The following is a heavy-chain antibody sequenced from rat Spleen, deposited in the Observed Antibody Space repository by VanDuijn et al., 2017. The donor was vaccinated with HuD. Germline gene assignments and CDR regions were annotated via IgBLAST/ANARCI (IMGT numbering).Heavy chain of an antibody. Sequence: EVQLVESDGGLVQPGRSLKLSCAASGFTFSDYYMAWVRQAPTQGLEWVASICYEGSSTYYGDSVKGRFTISRDNAKSTLYLQMNSLRSEDTATYYCSRHGLGSWYFDFWGPGTMVTVSS. J-gene: IGHJ1*01. V-gene: IGHV5-22*01. CDR3: SRHGLGSWYFDF. D-gene: IGHD5-1*01. CDR2: ICYEGSST. CDR1: GFTFSDYY.